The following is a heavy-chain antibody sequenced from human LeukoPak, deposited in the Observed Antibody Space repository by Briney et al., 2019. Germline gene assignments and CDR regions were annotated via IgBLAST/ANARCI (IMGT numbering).Heavy chain of an antibody. Sequence: PGGSLRLSCAASGFTVSSNYMSWVRQAPGKGLEWVSVIYSGGSTYYADSVKGRFTISRDNSKNTLYLQMNSLRAEDTAVYYCARSPGAYCGGDCYPYYCDYWGQGTLVTVSS. CDR2: IYSGGST. CDR1: GFTVSSNY. J-gene: IGHJ4*02. CDR3: ARSPGAYCGGDCYPYYCDY. V-gene: IGHV3-53*01. D-gene: IGHD2-21*02.